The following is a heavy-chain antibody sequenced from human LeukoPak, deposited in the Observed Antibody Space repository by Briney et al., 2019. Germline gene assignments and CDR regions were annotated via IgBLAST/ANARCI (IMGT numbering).Heavy chain of an antibody. D-gene: IGHD2-21*01. J-gene: IGHJ4*01. CDR3: ARESGDTRTVNSFDF. CDR1: GDSISSYSYY. V-gene: IGHV4-39*07. CDR2: ILFRGAT. Sequence: PSETLSPTCTVSGDSISSYSYYWAWIRQPPGKGLEWIGSILFRGATYYNPSLKPRIIMSVDTSQNHFSLKLTSVTAADTAVYFCARESGDTRTVNSFDFWGRGTLITVSS.